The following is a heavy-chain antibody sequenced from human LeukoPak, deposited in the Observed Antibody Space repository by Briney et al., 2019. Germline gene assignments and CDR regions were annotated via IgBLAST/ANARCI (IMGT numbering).Heavy chain of an antibody. CDR3: AKDFSYEVYYFDY. Sequence: PGGSLRLSCAASGFTFSHYGMSWVRQAPGKGLEWVAVISYDGSNKYYADSVKGRFTISRDNSKNTLYLQMNSLRAEDTAVYYCAKDFSYEVYYFDYWGQGTLVTVSS. CDR2: ISYDGSNK. J-gene: IGHJ4*02. V-gene: IGHV3-30*18. D-gene: IGHD5-18*01. CDR1: GFTFSHYG.